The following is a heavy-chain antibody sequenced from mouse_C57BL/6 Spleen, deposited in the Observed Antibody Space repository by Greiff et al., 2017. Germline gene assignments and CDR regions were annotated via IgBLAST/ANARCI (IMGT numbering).Heavy chain of an antibody. J-gene: IGHJ3*01. V-gene: IGHV1-82*01. D-gene: IGHD1-1*01. CDR1: GYAFSSSW. Sequence: QVQLQQSGPELVKPGASVKISCKASGYAFSSSWMNWVKQRPGKGLEWIGRIYPGDGDTNYNGKFKGKATLTADKSSSTAYMQLSSLTSEDSAVXVCARWAVVTTVVAEAYWGQGTLVTVSA. CDR2: IYPGDGDT. CDR3: ARWAVVTTVVAEAY.